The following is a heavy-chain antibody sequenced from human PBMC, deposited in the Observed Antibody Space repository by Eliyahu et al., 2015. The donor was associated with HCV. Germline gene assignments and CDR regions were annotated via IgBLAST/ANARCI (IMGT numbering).Heavy chain of an antibody. D-gene: IGHD3-22*01. CDR2: ISSSNSYK. CDR3: ARDTYYYDTSVYYYLGYYDGMDV. CDR1: GFPFSNYT. J-gene: IGHJ6*02. V-gene: IGHV3-21*01. Sequence: EVQLVESGGGLVKPGGSLRLSCSASGFPFSNYTMNWVRQAPGKGLEWVSSISSSNSYKYYADSVKGRFTISRDNARNSLYLQMNSLRAEDTAVYYCARDTYYYDTSVYYYLGYYDGMDVWGQGTTVTVSS.